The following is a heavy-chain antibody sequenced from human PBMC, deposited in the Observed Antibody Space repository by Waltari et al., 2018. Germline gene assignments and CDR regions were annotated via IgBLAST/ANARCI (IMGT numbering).Heavy chain of an antibody. J-gene: IGHJ4*02. CDR1: GGSFSGYY. CDR2: INHSGRT. CDR3: ARVTIFGVVIHDY. D-gene: IGHD3-3*01. V-gene: IGHV4-34*01. Sequence: QVQLQQWGAGLLKPSVTLSLTCAVYGGSFSGYYWIWIRKPPGKGLEWVGEINHSGRTDDNPPFKSRVTISLDPSKNQLSLKLISVTGADTAVYYCARVTIFGVVIHDYWGQGTLVTVSS.